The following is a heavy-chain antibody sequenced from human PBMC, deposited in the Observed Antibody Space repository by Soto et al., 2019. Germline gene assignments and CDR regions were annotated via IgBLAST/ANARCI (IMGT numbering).Heavy chain of an antibody. D-gene: IGHD6-6*01. CDR2: ISSSSSYI. CDR3: AIGQFVSYSSWSLDY. V-gene: IGHV3-21*01. Sequence: EVQLVESGGGLVKPGGSLRLSCAASGFTFSSYSMNWVRQAPGKGLEWVSSISSSSSYIYYADSVKGRVSINRDNAKNVLYVQMNSLRAEDTAVYYCAIGQFVSYSSWSLDYWGHGTLVTGSS. J-gene: IGHJ4*01. CDR1: GFTFSSYS.